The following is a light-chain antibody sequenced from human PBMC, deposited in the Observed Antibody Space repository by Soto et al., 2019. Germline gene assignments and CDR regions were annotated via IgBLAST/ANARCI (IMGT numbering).Light chain of an antibody. CDR1: SSDVGGYNY. CDR3: CSYAGSNTLV. Sequence: QSVLTQPRSVSGSPVQSVTISCTGTSSDVGGYNYVTWYQHHAGKAPKLRHYDVSKRPSGVPDRFSGSRSGNTASLTISGLQAEDEAEYFCCSYAGSNTLVCGGGTKVTVL. V-gene: IGLV2-11*01. J-gene: IGLJ3*02. CDR2: DVS.